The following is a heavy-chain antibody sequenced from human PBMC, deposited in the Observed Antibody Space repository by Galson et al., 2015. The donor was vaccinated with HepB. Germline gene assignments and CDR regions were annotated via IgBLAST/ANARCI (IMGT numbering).Heavy chain of an antibody. V-gene: IGHV3-66*02. J-gene: IGHJ6*02. CDR1: GFTVSSNY. CDR2: IYSGGST. Sequence: SLRLSCAASGFTVSSNYMSWVRQAPGKGLEWVSVIYSGGSTYYADSVKGRFTISRDNSKNTLYLQMNSLRAEDTAVYYCARDRVGYCSGGSCYEMLSYYYYGMDVWGQGTTVTVSS. D-gene: IGHD2-15*01. CDR3: ARDRVGYCSGGSCYEMLSYYYYGMDV.